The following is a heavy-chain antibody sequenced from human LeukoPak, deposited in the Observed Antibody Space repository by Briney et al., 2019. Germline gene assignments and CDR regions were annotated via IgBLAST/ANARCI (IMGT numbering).Heavy chain of an antibody. J-gene: IGHJ3*02. CDR2: IYTSGST. D-gene: IGHD3-3*01. CDR3: ARDHTIFGVVIKAVVDAFDI. Sequence: SQTLSLTCTVSGGSISSGSYYWSWIRQPAGKGLEWIGRIYTSGSTNYNPSLKSRVTISVDTSKNQFSLKLSSVTAADTAVYYCARDHTIFGVVIKAVVDAFDIWGQGTMVTVSS. V-gene: IGHV4-61*02. CDR1: GGSISSGSYY.